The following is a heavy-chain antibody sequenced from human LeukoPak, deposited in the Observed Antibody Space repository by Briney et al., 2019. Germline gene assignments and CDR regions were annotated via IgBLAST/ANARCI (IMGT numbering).Heavy chain of an antibody. CDR1: GGSISSYY. CDR3: ASSGYSYGTFDY. D-gene: IGHD5-18*01. Sequence: PSETLSLTCTVSGGSISSYYWSWIRQPPGKGLEWIGSIYYSGSTNYNPSLKSRVTISVDTSKNQFSLKLSSVTAADTAVYYCASSGYSYGTFDYWGQGTLVTVSS. V-gene: IGHV4-59*08. CDR2: IYYSGST. J-gene: IGHJ4*02.